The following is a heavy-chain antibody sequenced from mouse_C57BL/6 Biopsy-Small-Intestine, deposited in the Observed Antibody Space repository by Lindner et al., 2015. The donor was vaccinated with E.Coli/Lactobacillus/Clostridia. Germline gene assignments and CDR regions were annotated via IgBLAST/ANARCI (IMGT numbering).Heavy chain of an antibody. Sequence: VQLQESGPGMVKPSQSLSLTCTVTGYSITSGYDWHWIRHFPGNKLEWMGYISYSGSTNYNPSLKSRISITHDTSKNHFFLKLNSATTEDTATYYCARGGLRRGYYFDYWGQGTTLTVSS. CDR2: ISYSGST. V-gene: IGHV3-1*01. D-gene: IGHD2-4*01. J-gene: IGHJ2*01. CDR1: GYSITSGYD. CDR3: ARGGLRRGYYFDY.